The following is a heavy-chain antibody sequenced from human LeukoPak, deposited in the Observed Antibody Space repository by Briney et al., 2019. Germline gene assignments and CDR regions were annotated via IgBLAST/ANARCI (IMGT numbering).Heavy chain of an antibody. CDR2: ITSSGDGT. CDR1: AFSFSNYV. J-gene: IGHJ4*02. Sequence: GGSLRLSCAASAFSFSNYVMNWVRQAPGKGLQGVSSITSSGDGTYHADSVKGRFTISRDNSENMLYLQMNSLRVEDTAVYFCAKDRPNYYGSNGHYYRRDGDYWGQGTLVTVSS. D-gene: IGHD3-22*01. CDR3: AKDRPNYYGSNGHYYRRDGDY. V-gene: IGHV3-23*01.